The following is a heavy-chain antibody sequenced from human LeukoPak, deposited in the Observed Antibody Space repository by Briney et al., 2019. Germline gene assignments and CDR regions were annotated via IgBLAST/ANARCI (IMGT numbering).Heavy chain of an antibody. Sequence: ASVKVSCKASGYTFTSYGISWVRQAPGQGLEWMGWISAYNGNTNYAQKLQGRVTMTTDTSTSTAYMELRSLRSEDTAVYYCATAAGIYYGSGSYFNYWGQGTLVTVSS. J-gene: IGHJ4*02. V-gene: IGHV1-18*01. D-gene: IGHD3-10*01. CDR2: ISAYNGNT. CDR3: ATAAGIYYGSGSYFNY. CDR1: GYTFTSYG.